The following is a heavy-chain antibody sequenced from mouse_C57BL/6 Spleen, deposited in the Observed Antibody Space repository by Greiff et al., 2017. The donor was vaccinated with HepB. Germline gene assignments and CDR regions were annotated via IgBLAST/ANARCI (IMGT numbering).Heavy chain of an antibody. J-gene: IGHJ2*01. CDR3: ARNDYQMGYDY. CDR2: IYPGSGST. D-gene: IGHD1-1*02. Sequence: VQLQQSGAELVKPGASVKMSCKASGYTFTSYWITWVKQRPGQGLEWIGDIYPGSGSTNYNEKFKSKATLTVDTSSSTAYMQLSSLTSEDSAVYYCARNDYQMGYDYWGQGTTLTISS. CDR1: GYTFTSYW. V-gene: IGHV1-55*01.